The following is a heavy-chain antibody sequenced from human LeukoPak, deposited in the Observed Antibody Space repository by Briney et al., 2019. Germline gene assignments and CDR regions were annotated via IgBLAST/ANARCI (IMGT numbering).Heavy chain of an antibody. J-gene: IGHJ4*02. CDR3: AREGFGELYY. CDR1: GFTFSSYG. CDR2: ISYDGSNK. Sequence: PGGSLRLSCAASGFTFSSYGMHWVRQAPGKGLEWVAVISYDGSNKYYADSVEGRFTISRDNSKNTLYLQMNSLRTEDTAVYSCAREGFGELYYWGQGTLVTVSS. V-gene: IGHV3-30*03. D-gene: IGHD3-10*01.